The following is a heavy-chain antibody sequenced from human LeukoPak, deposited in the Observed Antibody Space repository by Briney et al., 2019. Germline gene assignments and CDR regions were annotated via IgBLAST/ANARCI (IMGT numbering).Heavy chain of an antibody. D-gene: IGHD6-19*01. CDR2: INHSGST. CDR1: GGSFSGYY. J-gene: IGHJ4*02. Sequence: SETLSLTWAVYGGSFSGYYWSWIRQPPGKGLEWIGEINHSGSTFYNPSLKSRVTISVDTSKNQFSLKLTSVTAADTAIYYCARDEAVVSFYFDYWGQGTLVTVSS. V-gene: IGHV4-34*01. CDR3: ARDEAVVSFYFDY.